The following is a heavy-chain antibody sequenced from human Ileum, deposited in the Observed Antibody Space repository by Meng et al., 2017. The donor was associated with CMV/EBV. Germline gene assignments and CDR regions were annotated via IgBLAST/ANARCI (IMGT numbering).Heavy chain of an antibody. J-gene: IGHJ4*02. CDR1: GYTFTGYY. CDR2: INPNTGGT. V-gene: IGHV1-2*02. CDR3: ACLSGSYSLG. D-gene: IGHD3-10*01. Sequence: QVQVLRAGAEVKKPGASVKVSCKTSGYTFTGYYIHWVRQAPGQGLEWMGWINPNTGGTNYAQNFQGRVTMTRDTSISTTYMEVNSLRSDDTAVFYCACLSGSYSLGWGQGTLVTVSS.